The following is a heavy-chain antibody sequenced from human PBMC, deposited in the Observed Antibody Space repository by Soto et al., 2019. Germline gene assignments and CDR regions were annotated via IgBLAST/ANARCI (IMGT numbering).Heavy chain of an antibody. J-gene: IGHJ4*02. CDR3: AKTLDSSNGWSNLPLDY. Sequence: EVQLVESGGGLVQPGRSLRLSCAASGFTFDDYGMHWVRQAPGKGLEWVSGISWNSGSVGYADSVKGRFIISRDNGKKSLDLQMNNLRPEDTALYYCAKTLDSSNGWSNLPLDYWGPGTLVTVSS. CDR1: GFTFDDYG. D-gene: IGHD6-19*01. V-gene: IGHV3-9*01. CDR2: ISWNSGSV.